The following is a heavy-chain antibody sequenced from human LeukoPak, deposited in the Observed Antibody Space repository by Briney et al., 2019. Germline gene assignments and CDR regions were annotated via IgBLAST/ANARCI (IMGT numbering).Heavy chain of an antibody. V-gene: IGHV3-33*01. Sequence: GGSLRLSCAASGFTFSSYGMHWVRQAPGKGLEWVAVIWYDGSNKYYADSVKGRFAISGDNSKNTLYLQMNSLRAEDTAVYYCATDGIAAAGTLDYFDYWGQGTLVTVSS. CDR1: GFTFSSYG. CDR3: ATDGIAAAGTLDYFDY. D-gene: IGHD6-13*01. J-gene: IGHJ4*02. CDR2: IWYDGSNK.